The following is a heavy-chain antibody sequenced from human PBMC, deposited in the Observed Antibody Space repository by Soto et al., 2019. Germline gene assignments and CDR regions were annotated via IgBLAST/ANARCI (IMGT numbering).Heavy chain of an antibody. CDR1: GYSFTSYW. CDR3: ARHTGYCIGDSCYANYDGMDI. Sequence: GESLKISCKGSGYSFTSYWIGWVRQMPGKGLEWMGIIYPGDSDTRYSPSFQGQVTISADKSISTAYLQWMSLKASDTAMYYCARHTGYCIGDSCYANYDGMDIWGQETTVTGS. CDR2: IYPGDSDT. D-gene: IGHD2-15*01. J-gene: IGHJ6*02. V-gene: IGHV5-51*01.